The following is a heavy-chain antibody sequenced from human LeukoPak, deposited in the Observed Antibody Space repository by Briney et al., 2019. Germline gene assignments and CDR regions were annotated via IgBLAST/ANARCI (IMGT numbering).Heavy chain of an antibody. CDR2: IYYSGST. Sequence: SETLSLTCTVSGGSMIGYYWSWIRQPPGKGLEWIGYIYYSGSTNYNPSLKSRVTISVDTSKNQFSLKLTSVTAADAAIYYCARGHWGCDYWGQGTLVTVSS. D-gene: IGHD7-27*01. J-gene: IGHJ4*02. CDR1: GGSMIGYY. CDR3: ARGHWGCDY. V-gene: IGHV4-59*01.